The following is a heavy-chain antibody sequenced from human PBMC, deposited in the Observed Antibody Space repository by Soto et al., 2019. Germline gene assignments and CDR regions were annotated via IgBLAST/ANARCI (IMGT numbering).Heavy chain of an antibody. CDR1: VSTFSIYA. V-gene: IGHV3-23*01. CDR2: ISVSGGST. Sequence: PWGSLLVSCVSSVSTFSIYAMSWVRQAPGKGLEWVSAISVSGGSTYYADPVKGRFTISIDNSKNTLYLQMNSLRAEDTSVYYCAKPFYSSSSFDYWGQGTMVTVSS. J-gene: IGHJ4*02. D-gene: IGHD6-6*01. CDR3: AKPFYSSSSFDY.